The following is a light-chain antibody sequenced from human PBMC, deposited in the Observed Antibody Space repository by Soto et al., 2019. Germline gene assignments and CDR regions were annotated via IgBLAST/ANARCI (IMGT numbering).Light chain of an antibody. CDR3: QQSYSTPLYT. J-gene: IGKJ2*01. Sequence: DIQMTQSPASLSSSVGDRVTITCRASQSISSNLNWYQQKPAKAPKLLIYAASSLQSGVPSRFSGSGSGTDFTLTISSLQPEDFATYYCQQSYSTPLYTCGQGTKLEIK. V-gene: IGKV1-39*01. CDR1: QSISSN. CDR2: AAS.